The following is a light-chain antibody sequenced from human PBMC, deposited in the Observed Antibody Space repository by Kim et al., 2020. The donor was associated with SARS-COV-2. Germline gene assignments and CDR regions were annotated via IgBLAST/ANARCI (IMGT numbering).Light chain of an antibody. CDR3: QQYNNWPRT. CDR2: GAS. V-gene: IGKV3-15*01. CDR1: QSVSSN. J-gene: IGKJ1*01. Sequence: EIVMTQSPATLSVSPGERATLSCRASQSVSSNLVWYQQKPGQAPRLLIYGASTRATGIPARFSGSGSGTEFTLTISSLQSEDFAVYYCQQYNNWPRTFVQGTKMGIK.